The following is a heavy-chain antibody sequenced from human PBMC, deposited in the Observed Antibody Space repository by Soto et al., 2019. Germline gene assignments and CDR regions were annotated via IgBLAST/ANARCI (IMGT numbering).Heavy chain of an antibody. CDR1: GGSFSGYY. D-gene: IGHD3-10*01. CDR3: ARDLRITMVRGVTYYYYGMDV. CDR2: INHSGST. J-gene: IGHJ6*02. V-gene: IGHV4-34*01. Sequence: WETLSLTCAVYGGSFSGYYWSWIRQPPGKGLEWIGEINHSGSTNYNPSLKSRVTISVDTSKNQFSLKLSSVTAADTAVYYCARDLRITMVRGVTYYYYGMDVWGQGTTVTVSS.